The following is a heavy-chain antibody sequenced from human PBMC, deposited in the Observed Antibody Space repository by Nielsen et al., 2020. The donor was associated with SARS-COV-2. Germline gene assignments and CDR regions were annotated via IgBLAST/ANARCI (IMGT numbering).Heavy chain of an antibody. CDR3: ARGVAAVAGMFGSSSPRYYYGMDV. CDR1: GYTFTSYG. V-gene: IGHV1-18*01. CDR2: ISAYNGNT. Sequence: ASVKVSCKASGYTFTSYGISWVRQAPGQGLEWTGWISAYNGNTNYAQKFQGRVTITADESTSTAYMELSSLRSEDTAVYYCARGVAAVAGMFGSSSPRYYYGMDVWGQGTTVTVSS. J-gene: IGHJ6*02. D-gene: IGHD6-19*01.